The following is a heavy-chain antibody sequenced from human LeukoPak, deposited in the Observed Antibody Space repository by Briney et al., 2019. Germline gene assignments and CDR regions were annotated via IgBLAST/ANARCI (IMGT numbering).Heavy chain of an antibody. D-gene: IGHD1-26*01. Sequence: GGSLRLSCAASGFTFSSYAMSWVRQAPGKGLEWVSAISGSGGSTYYADSVKGRFTISRDNSKNTLYLQMNSLRAEDTAVYYCAKDARCGSLTAEYFQHWGQGTLVTVSS. CDR2: ISGSGGST. CDR1: GFTFSSYA. CDR3: AKDARCGSLTAEYFQH. V-gene: IGHV3-23*01. J-gene: IGHJ1*01.